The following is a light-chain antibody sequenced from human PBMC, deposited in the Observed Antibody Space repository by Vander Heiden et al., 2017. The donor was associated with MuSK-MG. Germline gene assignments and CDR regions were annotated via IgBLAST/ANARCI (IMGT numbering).Light chain of an antibody. Sequence: QSALTPPASVSGSPGQSITISCSGTSRDVGGYNYVSWYQHNPGKAPKLVIYDVYSRPSGVSDRFSGSKSANTASLTISGLQTEDEAEYYCCSYTRSNTYVFGTGTMVTVL. J-gene: IGLJ1*01. CDR2: DVY. CDR3: CSYTRSNTYV. CDR1: SRDVGGYNY. V-gene: IGLV2-14*03.